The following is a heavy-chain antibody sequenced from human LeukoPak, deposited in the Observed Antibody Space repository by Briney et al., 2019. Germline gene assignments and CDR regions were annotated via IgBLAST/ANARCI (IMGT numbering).Heavy chain of an antibody. D-gene: IGHD3-22*01. CDR2: ISGSGGST. V-gene: IGHV3-23*01. CDR3: PNDSITMIHGHFDY. Sequence: GGSLRLSCAASGFTFSSYAMSWVRQAPGKGLEWVSAISGSGGSTYYADSVKGRFTISRDNSKNTLYLQMNSLRAEDTAVYYCPNDSITMIHGHFDYWGQGTLVTFSS. CDR1: GFTFSSYA. J-gene: IGHJ4*02.